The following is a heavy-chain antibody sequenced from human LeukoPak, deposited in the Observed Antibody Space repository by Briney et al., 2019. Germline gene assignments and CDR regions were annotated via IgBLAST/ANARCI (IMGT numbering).Heavy chain of an antibody. Sequence: GGSLRLSCAASGFTFSGYALSWVRQAPGKGLEWVSSLSGSGDSTYYADSVKGRFTISRDTSKNTLYLQMNSLRAEDTAVYYCAKRASSMAGFDYWGQGTLVTVSS. CDR3: AKRASSMAGFDY. CDR1: GFTFSGYA. CDR2: LSGSGDST. V-gene: IGHV3-23*01. D-gene: IGHD6-19*01. J-gene: IGHJ4*02.